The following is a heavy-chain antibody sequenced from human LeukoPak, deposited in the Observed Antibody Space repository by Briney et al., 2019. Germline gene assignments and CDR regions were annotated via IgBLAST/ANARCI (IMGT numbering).Heavy chain of an antibody. CDR1: GYTSTGYY. CDR2: INPNSGGT. J-gene: IGHJ4*02. Sequence: GASVKVSCKASGYTSTGYYMHWVRQAPGQGLEWMGWINPNSGGTNYAQKFQGRVTMTRDTSISTAYMELSRLRSDDTAVYYCATLDIVVVPAAPDYDYWGQGTLVTVSS. V-gene: IGHV1-2*02. CDR3: ATLDIVVVPAAPDYDY. D-gene: IGHD2-2*01.